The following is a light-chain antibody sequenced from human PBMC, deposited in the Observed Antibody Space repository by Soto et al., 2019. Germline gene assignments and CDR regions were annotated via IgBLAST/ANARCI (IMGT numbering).Light chain of an antibody. J-gene: IGKJ2*01. CDR3: QQYNSYPGT. CDR1: QSINSW. Sequence: DIQMTQSPSTLSASVGDRVTITCRASQSINSWLAWYQQKPGKAPKLLIYDASSLESGVPSRFSGSGSGTEFTLTISSLQPDDFATYYCQQYNSYPGTFGQGTKLEIK. CDR2: DAS. V-gene: IGKV1-5*01.